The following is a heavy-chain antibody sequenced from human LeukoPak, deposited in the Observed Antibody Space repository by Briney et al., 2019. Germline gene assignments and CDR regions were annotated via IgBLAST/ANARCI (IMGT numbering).Heavy chain of an antibody. CDR3: ARDSTEDYFDY. J-gene: IGHJ4*02. V-gene: IGHV4-31*03. CDR1: GVSISSGGYY. Sequence: SETLSLTCTVSGVSISSGGYYWSWIRQHPGKGLEWIGYIYYSGSTYYNPSLKSRVTISVDTSKNQFSLKPSSVTAADTAVYYCARDSTEDYFDYWGQGTLVTVSS. CDR2: IYYSGST.